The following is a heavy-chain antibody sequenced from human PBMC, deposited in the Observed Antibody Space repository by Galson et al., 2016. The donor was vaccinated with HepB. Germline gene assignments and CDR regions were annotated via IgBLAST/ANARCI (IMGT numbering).Heavy chain of an antibody. D-gene: IGHD3-22*01. CDR2: ISAYNGNT. Sequence: SVKVSCKASGYTFTSYGISWVRQAPGQGLEWMGWISAYNGNTNYAQKLQGRVTMTTDTSTSTAYMELRSLRSDDTAVYYCARDHGEYYYDSSGSAFDIWGQGTMVTVSS. J-gene: IGHJ3*02. CDR3: ARDHGEYYYDSSGSAFDI. CDR1: GYTFTSYG. V-gene: IGHV1-18*01.